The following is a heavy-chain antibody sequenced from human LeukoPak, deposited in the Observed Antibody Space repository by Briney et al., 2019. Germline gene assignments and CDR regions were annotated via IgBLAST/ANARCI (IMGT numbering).Heavy chain of an antibody. Sequence: PGGSLRLSCAASGFTFSSYSMSWVRQAPGKGLEWVSVISGSGGSTYYADSVKGRFTISRDNSKSTLYMQMDRLRPEDTALYYCANDPSPFYYERGGTSFVSWGEGPLVPVSS. V-gene: IGHV3-23*01. J-gene: IGHJ4*02. CDR1: GFTFSSYS. CDR2: ISGSGGST. D-gene: IGHD3-16*01. CDR3: ANDPSPFYYERGGTSFVS.